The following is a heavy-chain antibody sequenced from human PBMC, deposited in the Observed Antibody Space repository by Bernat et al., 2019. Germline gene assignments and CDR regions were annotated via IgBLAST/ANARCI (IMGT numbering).Heavy chain of an antibody. D-gene: IGHD6-25*01. CDR1: GGSISSSSYY. V-gene: IGHV4-39*01. J-gene: IGHJ4*02. CDR2: IYYSGST. CDR3: ARHGASSGWEIDY. Sequence: QVQLQESCPGLVKPSETLSLTCTVSGGSISSSSYYWGWIRQPPGKGLEWIGSIYYSGSTYYNPSLKSRVTISVDTSKNQFSLKLSSVTAADTAVYYCARHGASSGWEIDYWGQGTLVTVSS.